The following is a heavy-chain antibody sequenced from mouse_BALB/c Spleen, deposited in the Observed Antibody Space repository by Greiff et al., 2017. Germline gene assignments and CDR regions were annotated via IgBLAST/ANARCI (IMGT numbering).Heavy chain of an antibody. V-gene: IGHV5-6*01. D-gene: IGHD2-1*01. CDR3: ARHGGNYVYYFDY. CDR2: ISSGGSYT. Sequence: VRQTPDKRLEWVATISSGGSYTYYPDSVKGRFTISRDNAKNTLYLQMSSLKSEDTAMYYCARHGGNYVYYFDYWGQGTTLTVSS. J-gene: IGHJ2*01.